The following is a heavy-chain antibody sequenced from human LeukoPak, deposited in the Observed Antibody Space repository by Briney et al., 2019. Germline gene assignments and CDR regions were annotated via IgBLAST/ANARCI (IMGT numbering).Heavy chain of an antibody. J-gene: IGHJ4*02. CDR1: GFTFAGYA. CDR2: ISSSGGST. CDR3: AINYYDSSGYFDY. D-gene: IGHD3-22*01. Sequence: QPGGSLRLSCAASGFTFAGYAINWVRQSPGKGLEWVSGISSSGGSTYYADSVKGRFTISRDNYKNTLYLQMNSLRAEDTAVYYCAINYYDSSGYFDYWGQGTLVTVSS. V-gene: IGHV3-23*01.